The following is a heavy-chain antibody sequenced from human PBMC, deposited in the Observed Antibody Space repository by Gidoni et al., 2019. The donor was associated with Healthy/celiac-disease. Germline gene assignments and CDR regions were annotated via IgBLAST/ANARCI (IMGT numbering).Heavy chain of an antibody. J-gene: IGHJ4*02. CDR2: ISWNSGSI. D-gene: IGHD6-6*01. Sequence: EVQLVESGGGLVQPGRSLRLSCSASGFTFDDYAMHWVRQAPGKGLEWVSGISWNSGSIGYADSVKGRFTISRDNAKNSLYLQMNSLRAEDTALYYCAKDMSIAATMDFDYWGQGTLVTVSS. CDR3: AKDMSIAATMDFDY. CDR1: GFTFDDYA. V-gene: IGHV3-9*01.